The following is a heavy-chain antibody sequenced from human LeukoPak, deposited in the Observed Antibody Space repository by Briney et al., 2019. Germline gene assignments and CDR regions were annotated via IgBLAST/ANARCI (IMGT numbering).Heavy chain of an antibody. CDR3: AREGYYDSSGYYLSGETSDYYYYYMDV. J-gene: IGHJ6*03. Sequence: SVKVSCKASGGTFSSYAISWVRQAPGQGLEWMGGIIPIFGTANYAQKFQGRVTLTRDMSTSTDYLELSSLRSEDTAVYYCAREGYYDSSGYYLSGETSDYYYYYMDVWGKGTTVTVSS. CDR1: GGTFSSYA. V-gene: IGHV1-69*05. CDR2: IIPIFGTA. D-gene: IGHD3-22*01.